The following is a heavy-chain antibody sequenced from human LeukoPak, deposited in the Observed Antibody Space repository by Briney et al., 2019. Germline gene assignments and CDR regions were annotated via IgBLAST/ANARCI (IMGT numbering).Heavy chain of an antibody. CDR1: GFTFSSYG. V-gene: IGHV3-30*02. Sequence: GGSLRLSCAASGFTFSSYGIHWVRQAPGKGLEWVAFIRYDGSNKYYADSVKGRFTISRDNSKNILFLQMNSLRAEDTAVYYCARQPYGPGTYLQYWGQGTLVIVSS. J-gene: IGHJ1*01. CDR3: ARQPYGPGTYLQY. CDR2: IRYDGSNK. D-gene: IGHD3-10*01.